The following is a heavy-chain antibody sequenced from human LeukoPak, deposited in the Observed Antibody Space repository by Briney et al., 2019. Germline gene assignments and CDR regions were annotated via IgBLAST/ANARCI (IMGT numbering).Heavy chain of an antibody. Sequence: GGSLRLSCAASGFTVSSNYMNWVRQAPGKGLEWVSVIYSGGNTYYADSVKGRFTISRDNSKNTLYLQMNSLRAEDTAVYYCASARANGDYVLDYWGQGTLVTVSS. CDR2: IYSGGNT. CDR1: GFTVSSNY. CDR3: ASARANGDYVLDY. V-gene: IGHV3-53*05. D-gene: IGHD4-17*01. J-gene: IGHJ4*02.